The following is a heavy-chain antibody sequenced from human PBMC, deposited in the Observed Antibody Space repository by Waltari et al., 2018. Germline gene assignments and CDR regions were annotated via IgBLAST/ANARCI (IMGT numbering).Heavy chain of an antibody. CDR3: ARADRDCSGGSCYSYAIDY. CDR2: IIPILGIA. Sequence: QVQLVQSGAGVKKPGSSVKVSCKASGGTFSSYAISWVRPAPGQGLEWMGGIIPILGIANYAQKFQGRVTITADESTSTAYMELSSLRSEDTAVYYCARADRDCSGGSCYSYAIDYWGQGTLVTVSS. J-gene: IGHJ4*02. V-gene: IGHV1-69*04. CDR1: GGTFSSYA. D-gene: IGHD2-15*01.